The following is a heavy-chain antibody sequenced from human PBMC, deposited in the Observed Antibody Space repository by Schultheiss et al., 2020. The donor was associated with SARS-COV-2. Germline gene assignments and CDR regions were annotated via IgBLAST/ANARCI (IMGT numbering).Heavy chain of an antibody. D-gene: IGHD3-16*01. CDR2: INPNSYDP. CDR1: GYTFIDYN. V-gene: IGHV1-2*06. J-gene: IGHJ5*02. CDR3: ARAPGGEGNWFDP. Sequence: ASVKVSCKASGYTFIDYNIHWLRQAPGQALEWLGRINPNSYDPRYSQKFQGRITMTSDTSISTAYMALSRLRFDDTAVYYCARAPGGEGNWFDPWGQGTLVTVSS.